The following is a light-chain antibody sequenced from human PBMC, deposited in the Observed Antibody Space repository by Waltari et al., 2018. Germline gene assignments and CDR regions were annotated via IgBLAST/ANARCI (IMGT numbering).Light chain of an antibody. Sequence: SYVLTQPPSVSVAPGKTASITWGGNNIESKSVHWYQQQPGQAPILVISYDSDRPSGIPERFSGSNSGNTATLTISRVEAGDEADYYCQVWDANTDPGVFGTGTEVTVL. CDR1: NIESKS. CDR2: YDS. V-gene: IGLV3-21*04. J-gene: IGLJ1*01. CDR3: QVWDANTDPGV.